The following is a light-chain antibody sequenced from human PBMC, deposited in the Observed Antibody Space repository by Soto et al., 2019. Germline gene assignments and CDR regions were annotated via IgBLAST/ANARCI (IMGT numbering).Light chain of an antibody. CDR3: CSFAGSITPYV. Sequence: QSVLTQPASVSGSPGQSITISCTGTSSDVGSYTLVSWYQVHPGKAPKLLTYEDNERPSGVSNRFSGSKSGNTASLTISGLQAEDEADYYCCSFAGSITPYVFGTGTRSP. CDR2: EDN. J-gene: IGLJ1*01. CDR1: SSDVGSYTL. V-gene: IGLV2-23*01.